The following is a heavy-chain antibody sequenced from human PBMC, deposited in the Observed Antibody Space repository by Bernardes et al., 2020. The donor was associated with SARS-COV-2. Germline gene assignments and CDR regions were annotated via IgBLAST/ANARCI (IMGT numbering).Heavy chain of an antibody. J-gene: IGHJ4*02. Sequence: GGSLRLSCASSGFNFSGSAIQWVRQPSGKGLEWIGRMRSKPKGYATTYAASLKGRFVISRDDSRNTAYLQIHSLKAEDTAVYHCAKGSPAALRMGFDFWGQGTLVTVSS. CDR3: AKGSPAALRMGFDF. CDR1: GFNFSGSA. V-gene: IGHV3-73*01. D-gene: IGHD2-2*01. CDR2: MRSKPKGYAT.